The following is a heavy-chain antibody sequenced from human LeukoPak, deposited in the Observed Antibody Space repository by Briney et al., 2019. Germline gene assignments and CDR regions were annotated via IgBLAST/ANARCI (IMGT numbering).Heavy chain of an antibody. J-gene: IGHJ4*02. V-gene: IGHV1-2*04. CDR1: GYTFTGYY. CDR2: INPNSGGT. D-gene: IGHD3-22*01. CDR3: AREELYYYDNTGYYPH. Sequence: ASVKVSCKASGYTFTGYYMHWVRQAPGQGLEWMGWINPNSGGTNYAQKFQGWVTMTRDTSISTAYMELSRLRSDDTAVYYCAREELYYYDNTGYYPHWGQGTLVTVSS.